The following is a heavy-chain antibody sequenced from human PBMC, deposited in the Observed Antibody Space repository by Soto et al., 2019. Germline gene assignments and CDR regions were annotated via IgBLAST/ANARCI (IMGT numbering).Heavy chain of an antibody. J-gene: IGHJ6*02. Sequence: GESLKISCKGSGYSFTSYWIGWVRQMPGKGLEWMGIIYPGDSDTRYSPSFQGQVTISADKSISTAYLQWSSLKASDTAMYYCAKSAPYSSGWYAYYYYGMDVWGQGTTVTVSS. D-gene: IGHD6-19*01. CDR1: GYSFTSYW. CDR2: IYPGDSDT. CDR3: AKSAPYSSGWYAYYYYGMDV. V-gene: IGHV5-51*01.